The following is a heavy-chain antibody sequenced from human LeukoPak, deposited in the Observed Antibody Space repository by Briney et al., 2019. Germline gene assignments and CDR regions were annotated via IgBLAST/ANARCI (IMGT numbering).Heavy chain of an antibody. CDR2: INPNSGGT. CDR3: ARGDPEYSSGWWADY. V-gene: IGHV1-2*02. CDR1: GYTFTGYY. J-gene: IGHJ4*02. Sequence: GASVKVSCKASGYTFTGYYMHWVRQAPGQGLEWMGWINPNSGGTNYAQKFQGRVTMTRDTSISTAYMELSRLRSDDTAVYYCARGDPEYSSGWWADYWGQGTLVTVSS. D-gene: IGHD6-19*01.